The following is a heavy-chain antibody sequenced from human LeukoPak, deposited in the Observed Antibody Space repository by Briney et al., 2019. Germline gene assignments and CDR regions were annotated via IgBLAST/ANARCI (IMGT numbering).Heavy chain of an antibody. Sequence: SETLSLTCIVSGDSISSNNYYWGWIRQPPGKGLEWLGSIYYTGTTYNNPSLKSRLSIPLDKSKSQFSLNLNSLTAADTAIYFCARNGYYSIDYWGQGTLVTVSS. V-gene: IGHV4-39*07. CDR2: IYYTGTT. D-gene: IGHD4-17*01. CDR3: ARNGYYSIDY. J-gene: IGHJ4*02. CDR1: GDSISSNNYY.